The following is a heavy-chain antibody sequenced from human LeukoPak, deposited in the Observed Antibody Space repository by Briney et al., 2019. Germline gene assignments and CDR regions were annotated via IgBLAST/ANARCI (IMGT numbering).Heavy chain of an antibody. V-gene: IGHV3-23*01. CDR2: ISESGDKT. J-gene: IGHJ4*02. Sequence: PGVSLRLSCAASGFTFNLFAMNWVRQAPGKGLEWVSLISESGDKTYYADSVKGRFTISRDNSKSTLFLQMNSLRAEDTALYYCAEGAWFDNWGQGTLVTVSS. CDR3: AEGAWFDN. CDR1: GFTFNLFA.